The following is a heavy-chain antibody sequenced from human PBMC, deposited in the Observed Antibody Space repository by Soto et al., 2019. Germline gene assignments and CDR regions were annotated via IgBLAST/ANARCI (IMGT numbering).Heavy chain of an antibody. J-gene: IGHJ4*02. CDR3: AKDTGKYFDY. Sequence: GGSMRLSCAASGFTFRSYAMSWVRQAPGKGLEWVSAISGSGGSTYYADSVKGRFTISRDNSKNTLYLQMNSLRAEDTAVYYWAKDTGKYFDYWGQGTLVTVSS. CDR2: ISGSGGST. CDR1: GFTFRSYA. D-gene: IGHD4-4*01. V-gene: IGHV3-23*01.